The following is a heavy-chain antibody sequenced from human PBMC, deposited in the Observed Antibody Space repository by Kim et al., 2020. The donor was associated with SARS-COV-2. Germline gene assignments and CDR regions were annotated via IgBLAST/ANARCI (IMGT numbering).Heavy chain of an antibody. CDR2: IVVGSGNT. Sequence: SVKVSCKASGFTFTSSAVQWVRQARGQRLEWIGWIVVGSGNTNYAQKFQERVTITRDMSTSTAYMELSSLRSEDTAVYYCAADGQQWLTSFDYWGQGTLVTVSS. J-gene: IGHJ4*02. CDR1: GFTFTSSA. V-gene: IGHV1-58*01. CDR3: AADGQQWLTSFDY. D-gene: IGHD6-19*01.